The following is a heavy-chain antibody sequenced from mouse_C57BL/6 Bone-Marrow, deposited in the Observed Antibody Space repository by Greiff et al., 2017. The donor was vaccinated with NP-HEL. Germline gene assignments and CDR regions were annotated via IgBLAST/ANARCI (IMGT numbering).Heavy chain of an antibody. CDR2: ISSGGSYT. D-gene: IGHD4-1*01. J-gene: IGHJ4*01. V-gene: IGHV5-6*01. CDR3: ASLLGDYAMDY. CDR1: GFTFSSYG. Sequence: EVKLMESGGDLVKPGGSLKLSCAASGFTFSSYGMSWVRPTPDKRLEWVATISSGGSYTYYLDSVKGRFTISRDNAKNTLYLQMSSLKSEDTAMYYCASLLGDYAMDYWGQGTSVTVSS.